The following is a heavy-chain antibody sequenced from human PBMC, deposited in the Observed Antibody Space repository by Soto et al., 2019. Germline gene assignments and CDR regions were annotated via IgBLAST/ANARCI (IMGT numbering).Heavy chain of an antibody. D-gene: IGHD4-4*01. J-gene: IGHJ6*02. CDR1: GFTFSNAW. Sequence: GGSLRLACAASGFTFSNAWMNWVRQAPGKGLEWVGRIKSKTDGGTTDYAAPVKGRFTISRDDSKNTLYLQMNSLKTEDTAVYYCTTSYPNPVQEHYYYGLDVWGQATTVTVSS. CDR2: IKSKTDGGTT. CDR3: TTSYPNPVQEHYYYGLDV. V-gene: IGHV3-15*07.